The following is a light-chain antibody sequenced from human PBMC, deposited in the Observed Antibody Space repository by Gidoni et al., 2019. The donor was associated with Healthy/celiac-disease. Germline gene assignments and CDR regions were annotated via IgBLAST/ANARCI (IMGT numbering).Light chain of an antibody. CDR2: EGS. V-gene: IGLV2-23*01. J-gene: IGLJ1*01. CDR3: CSYAGSSTYV. Sequence: QPALTQPAYVSGSPGQSITLSCTGTSSDVGSYNLVSWYQQHPGKAPKLMIYEGSKRPSGVSTRFSGSKSGNTASLTLSGLQAEDEADYSCCSYAGSSTYVFGTGTKVTVL. CDR1: SSDVGSYNL.